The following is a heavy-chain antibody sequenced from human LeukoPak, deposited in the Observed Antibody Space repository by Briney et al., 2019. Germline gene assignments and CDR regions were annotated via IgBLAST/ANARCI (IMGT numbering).Heavy chain of an antibody. D-gene: IGHD4-17*01. J-gene: IGHJ6*03. V-gene: IGHV4-38-2*01. CDR2: IYTSGST. CDR3: ARISTVTTSRAYYYYYYMDV. Sequence: PSETLSLTCAVSGYSINSGYWWGWIRQPAGKGLEWIGSIYTSGSTNYTPSLKSRVTMSVDTSKNQFSLKLSTVTAADTAVYYCARISTVTTSRAYYYYYYMDVWGKGTTVTVSS. CDR1: GYSINSGYW.